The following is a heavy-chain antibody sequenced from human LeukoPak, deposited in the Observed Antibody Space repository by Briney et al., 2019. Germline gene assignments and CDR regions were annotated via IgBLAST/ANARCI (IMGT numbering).Heavy chain of an antibody. CDR2: MNPNSGNT. CDR1: GGTFSSYA. Sequence: ASVKVSCKASGGTFSSYAISWVRQATGQGLEWMGWMNPNSGNTGYAQKFQGRVTMTRNTSISTAYMELSSLRSEDTAVYYCARDSSGWYHWLDPWGQGTLVTVSS. V-gene: IGHV1-8*02. CDR3: ARDSSGWYHWLDP. J-gene: IGHJ5*02. D-gene: IGHD6-19*01.